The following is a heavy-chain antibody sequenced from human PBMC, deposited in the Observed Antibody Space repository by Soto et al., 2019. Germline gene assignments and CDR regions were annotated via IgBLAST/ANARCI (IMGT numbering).Heavy chain of an antibody. Sequence: VKVSCKASGGTVSSYAISWGRQAPGQGLEWMGGIIPIFGTANYAQKFQGRVTMTEDKSTDTAYMELSSLRSEDTAVYYCATTTYYDFWSGPLPLDYWGQGTLVTVSS. D-gene: IGHD3-3*01. V-gene: IGHV1-69*13. CDR3: ATTTYYDFWSGPLPLDY. CDR2: IIPIFGTA. J-gene: IGHJ4*02. CDR1: GGTVSSYA.